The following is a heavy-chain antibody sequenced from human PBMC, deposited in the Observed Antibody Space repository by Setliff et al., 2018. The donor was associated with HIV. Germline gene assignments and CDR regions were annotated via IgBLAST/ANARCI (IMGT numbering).Heavy chain of an antibody. D-gene: IGHD3-22*01. CDR3: ARAYNVYDYRFDSSGYDY. CDR2: ISYDGSNK. V-gene: IGHV3-30*03. Sequence: GGSLRLSCAASGFTFSNYGMHWVRQAPGKGLEWVAVISYDGSNKYYGDSVKGRFTISRDNSKNTLYLQMKSLRAEDTAVYYCARAYNVYDYRFDSSGYDYWGQGTLVTVSS. J-gene: IGHJ4*02. CDR1: GFTFSNYG.